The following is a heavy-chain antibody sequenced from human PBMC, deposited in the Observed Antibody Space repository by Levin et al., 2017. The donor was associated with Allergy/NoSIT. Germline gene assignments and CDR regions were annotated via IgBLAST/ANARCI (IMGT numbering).Heavy chain of an antibody. J-gene: IGHJ3*02. CDR1: GFTFSSYA. V-gene: IGHV3-23*01. CDR3: AKGRTTVTTPGASDI. D-gene: IGHD4-17*01. CDR2: ISGSSGST. Sequence: PGGSLRLSCAASGFTFSSYAMNWVRQAPGKGLEWVSSISGSSGSTYYTDSVEGRFTISRDNSKNTLYLQMNSLRAEDTAVYYCAKGRTTVTTPGASDIWGQGTMVTVSS.